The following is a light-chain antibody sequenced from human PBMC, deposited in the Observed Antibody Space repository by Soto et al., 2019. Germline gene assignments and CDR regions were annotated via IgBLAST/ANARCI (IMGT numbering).Light chain of an antibody. CDR3: ATWDDGLNWV. J-gene: IGLJ3*02. CDR2: TTS. Sequence: QSVLTQPPSASGTPGQRVIVSCSGSNSNIGRNHVYWYQQLPGTAPKLLIHTTSARPSGVPDRFSGSKSGTSASLTISGLQSDDEADYYCATWDDGLNWVFGGGTKLTVL. V-gene: IGLV1-47*01. CDR1: NSNIGRNH.